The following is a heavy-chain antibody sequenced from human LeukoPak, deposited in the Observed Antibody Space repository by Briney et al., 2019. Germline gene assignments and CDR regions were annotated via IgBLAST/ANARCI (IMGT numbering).Heavy chain of an antibody. CDR2: ISSSSSTI. V-gene: IGHV3-48*01. Sequence: GGSLRLSCAASGFTFSSYSMNWVRQAPGKGLEWVSYISSSSSTIYYADSVKGRFTISRDNSKNTLYLQMNSLRAEDTAVYYCARGPPITMIVVAQAFDIWGQGTMVTVSS. J-gene: IGHJ3*02. CDR3: ARGPPITMIVVAQAFDI. CDR1: GFTFSSYS. D-gene: IGHD3-22*01.